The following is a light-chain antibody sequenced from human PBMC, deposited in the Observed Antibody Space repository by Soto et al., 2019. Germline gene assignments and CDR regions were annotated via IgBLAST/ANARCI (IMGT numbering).Light chain of an antibody. CDR2: EVY. V-gene: IGLV2-8*01. CDR1: TGDIGDYDY. CDR3: SSYGGSNNLV. J-gene: IGLJ2*01. Sequence: QSALTQPPSASGSPGQSVTISCTGTTGDIGDYDYVSWYQQYPGKAPKLVIYEVYKRPSGVSGRFSGSKSGSTASLTVSGLQAEDEADYYCSSYGGSNNLVFGGGTKVTVL.